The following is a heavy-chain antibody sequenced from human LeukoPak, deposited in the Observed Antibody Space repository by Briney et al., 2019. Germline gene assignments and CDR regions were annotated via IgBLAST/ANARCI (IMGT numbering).Heavy chain of an antibody. D-gene: IGHD3-3*01. CDR3: ARDGGYDFWSGYYQDY. Sequence: GGSLRLSCTASGFTVSSDYMSWVRQAPGKGLEWVALISYDANIGSNKYYADSVKGRFTISGDNSKNTLYLQMNSLRAEDTAVYYCARDGGYDFWSGYYQDYWGQGTLVTVSS. CDR2: ISYDANIGSNK. CDR1: GFTVSSDY. J-gene: IGHJ4*02. V-gene: IGHV3-30-3*01.